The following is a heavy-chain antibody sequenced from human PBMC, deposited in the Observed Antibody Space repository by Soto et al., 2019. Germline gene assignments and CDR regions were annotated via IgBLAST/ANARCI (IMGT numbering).Heavy chain of an antibody. D-gene: IGHD1-26*01. CDR2: ISYDGNGQ. CDR3: ARGPRSLSSGGYNVGS. CDR1: GSPFSIYA. V-gene: IGHV3-30-3*01. J-gene: IGHJ5*02. Sequence: GGSLRLSCVASGSPFSIYAMNWVRQAPGKGLEWVALISYDGNGQYYADSVDGRFTVARDNPKNKLYLQMTSLTTDDTAVYYCARGPRSLSSGGYNVGSWGEGALVTVSS.